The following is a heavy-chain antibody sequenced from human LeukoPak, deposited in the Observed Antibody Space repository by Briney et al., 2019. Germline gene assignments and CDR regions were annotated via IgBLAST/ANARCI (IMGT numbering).Heavy chain of an antibody. CDR3: ARSGFWSCYYHFDY. CDR2: INAGNGNT. D-gene: IGHD3-3*01. V-gene: IGHV1-3*03. CDR1: GYTSTSYA. Sequence: ASVKVSCKAPGYTSTSYAIHWVRHAPGQRLEWMGWINAGNGNTKYSQEFQGRVTITRDTSASTAYMELSSLRSEDMAVYYCARSGFWSCYYHFDYWGQGTLVTVSS. J-gene: IGHJ4*02.